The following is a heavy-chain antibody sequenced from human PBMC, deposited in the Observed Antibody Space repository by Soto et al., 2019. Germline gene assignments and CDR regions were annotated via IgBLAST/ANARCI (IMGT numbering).Heavy chain of an antibody. V-gene: IGHV1-18*04. J-gene: IGHJ4*02. CDR3: ARDSITIFGVVIRGRLGYFDY. CDR1: GYTFTSYG. Sequence: ASVKVSCKASGYTFTSYGISWVRQAPGQGLEWMGWISAYNGNTNYAQKLQGRVTMTTDTSTSTAYMELRSLRSDDTAVYYCARDSITIFGVVIRGRLGYFDYWGQGTLVTVS. D-gene: IGHD3-3*01. CDR2: ISAYNGNT.